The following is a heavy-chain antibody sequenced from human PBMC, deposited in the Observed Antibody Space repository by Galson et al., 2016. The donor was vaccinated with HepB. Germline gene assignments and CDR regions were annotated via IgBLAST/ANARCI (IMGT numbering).Heavy chain of an antibody. CDR2: ITYSGST. J-gene: IGHJ3*02. CDR3: VRTIVSAARGAFDI. CDR1: GGSISDRSYY. Sequence: SETLSLTCTVSGGSISDRSYYWGWIRQPPGKGLEWIGSITYSGSTSYNPSLKSRVTMPVDTSKNQFSLKLSSVTGADTAVHYCVRTIVSAARGAFDIWGQGKMVTVSS. V-gene: IGHV4-39*07. D-gene: IGHD2-2*01.